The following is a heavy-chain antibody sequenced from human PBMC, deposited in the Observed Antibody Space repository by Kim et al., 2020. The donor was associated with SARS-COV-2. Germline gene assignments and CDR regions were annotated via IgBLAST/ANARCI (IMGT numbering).Heavy chain of an antibody. CDR3: AKDDTTLELWFGDFSR. D-gene: IGHD3-10*01. V-gene: IGHV3-30*02. Sequence: SMKGRVSISRDSAKNTLYLQMSSLRAEDTAVYYCAKDDTTLELWFGDFSRGGRGTLVTVSS. J-gene: IGHJ4*02.